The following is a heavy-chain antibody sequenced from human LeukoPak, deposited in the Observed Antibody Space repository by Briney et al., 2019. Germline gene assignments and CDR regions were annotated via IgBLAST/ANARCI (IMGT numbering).Heavy chain of an antibody. Sequence: GGSLRLSCAASGFTVSSNYMSWVRQTPGKGLEWVSSISSSSSYIYYADSVKGRFTISRDNAKNSLYLQMNSLRAEDTAVYYCARDFSGGIAARRAFDYWGQGTLVTVSS. CDR2: ISSSSSYI. CDR3: ARDFSGGIAARRAFDY. J-gene: IGHJ4*02. CDR1: GFTVSSNY. D-gene: IGHD6-6*01. V-gene: IGHV3-21*01.